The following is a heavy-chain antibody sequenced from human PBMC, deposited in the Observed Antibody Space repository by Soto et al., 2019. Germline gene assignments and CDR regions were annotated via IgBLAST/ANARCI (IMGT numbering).Heavy chain of an antibody. Sequence: GGSLRLSCAASGFTFGEFAMHWVRQTPGKGLEWVSGISWESGNIGYADSVKGRFIISRDNAQRSLYLQMNSLRPDDTALYYCVKDYGVEQQLVGVDYWGQGTLVTVSS. V-gene: IGHV3-9*01. CDR1: GFTFGEFA. CDR3: VKDYGVEQQLVGVDY. J-gene: IGHJ4*02. D-gene: IGHD6-13*01. CDR2: ISWESGNI.